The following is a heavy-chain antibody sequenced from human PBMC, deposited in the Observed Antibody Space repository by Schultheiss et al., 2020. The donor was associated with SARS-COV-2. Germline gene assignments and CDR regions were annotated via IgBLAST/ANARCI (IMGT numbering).Heavy chain of an antibody. CDR2: IKQDGSEK. CDR1: GFTFSTFA. Sequence: GESLKISCAASGFTFSTFAMSWVRQAPGKGLEWVANIKQDGSEKYYVDSVKGRFTISRDNAKNSLYLQMNSLRAEDTAVYYCARVSVTKHAFDIWGQGTMVTVSS. J-gene: IGHJ3*02. V-gene: IGHV3-7*01. D-gene: IGHD4-11*01. CDR3: ARVSVTKHAFDI.